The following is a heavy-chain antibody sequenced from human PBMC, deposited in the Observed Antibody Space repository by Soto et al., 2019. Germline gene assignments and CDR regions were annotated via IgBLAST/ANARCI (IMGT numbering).Heavy chain of an antibody. CDR2: ISFDGKNE. Sequence: GGSLRLSCAASEFTFSSYAMHWVRQAPGRGLEWVALISFDGKNEYYADSVKGRFIISRDNSKNTVYLQLNGLRTEDTAVYYCAKDVHYDSSGGLDYWGQGTLVTVSS. CDR1: EFTFSSYA. V-gene: IGHV3-30*04. J-gene: IGHJ4*02. D-gene: IGHD3-22*01. CDR3: AKDVHYDSSGGLDY.